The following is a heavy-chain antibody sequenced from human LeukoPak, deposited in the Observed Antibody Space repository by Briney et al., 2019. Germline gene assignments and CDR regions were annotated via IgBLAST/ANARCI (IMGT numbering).Heavy chain of an antibody. CDR1: GFTFSSYW. CDR2: IKQDGSEK. Sequence: RSGGSLRLSCAASGFTFSSYWMSWVRQAPGKGLEWVANIKQDGSEKYYVDSVKGRFTISRDNAKNSLYLQMNSLRAEDTAVYYCARGGNIGYNYNAFDLWGQGTMVTVSS. J-gene: IGHJ3*01. V-gene: IGHV3-7*02. CDR3: ARGGNIGYNYNAFDL. D-gene: IGHD5-24*01.